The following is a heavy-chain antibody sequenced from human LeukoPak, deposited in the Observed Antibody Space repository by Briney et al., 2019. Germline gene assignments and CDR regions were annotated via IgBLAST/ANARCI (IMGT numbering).Heavy chain of an antibody. D-gene: IGHD1-1*01. CDR3: AGGFWNTGMDV. CDR2: ISYDGSNK. J-gene: IGHJ6*02. CDR1: GFTFSSYA. Sequence: GGSLRLSCAASGFTFSSYAMHWVRQAPGKGLEWVAVISYDGSNKYYADSVKGRFTISRDNSKNTLYLQMNSLRAEDTAVYYCAGGFWNTGMDVWGQGTTVTVSS. V-gene: IGHV3-30-3*01.